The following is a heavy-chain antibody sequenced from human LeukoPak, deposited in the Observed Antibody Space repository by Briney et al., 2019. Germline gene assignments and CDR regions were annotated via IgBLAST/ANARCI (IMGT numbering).Heavy chain of an antibody. Sequence: SETLSLTCTVSGGSISSSSYYWGWIRQPPGKGLEWIGYIYYSGSTYYNPSLKSRVTISVDTSKNQFSLKLSSVTAADTAVYYCARVDSSSWYFDYWGQGTLVTVSS. V-gene: IGHV4-30-4*08. J-gene: IGHJ4*02. CDR3: ARVDSSSWYFDY. CDR2: IYYSGST. CDR1: GGSISSSSYY. D-gene: IGHD6-13*01.